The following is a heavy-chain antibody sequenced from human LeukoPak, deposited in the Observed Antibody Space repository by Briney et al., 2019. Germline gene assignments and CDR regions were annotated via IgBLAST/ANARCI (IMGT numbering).Heavy chain of an antibody. J-gene: IGHJ4*02. V-gene: IGHV3-23*01. D-gene: IGHD2-21*02. Sequence: GGSLRLSCAASGFTFSSYAMSWVRQAPGKGLEWVAAISGSGGSTYYADSVKGRFTISRDNSKNTLYLQMNSLRAEDTAVYYCAKPLLPAIVVVTGGYWGQGTLVTVSS. CDR3: AKPLLPAIVVVTGGY. CDR2: ISGSGGST. CDR1: GFTFSSYA.